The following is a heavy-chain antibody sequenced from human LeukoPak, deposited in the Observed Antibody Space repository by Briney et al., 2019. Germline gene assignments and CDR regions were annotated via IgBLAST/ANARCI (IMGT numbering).Heavy chain of an antibody. D-gene: IGHD3-22*01. J-gene: IGHJ4*02. CDR1: GYTFTGYY. CDR2: INPNSGGT. Sequence: GASVKVSCKASGYTFTGYYMHWVRQAPGQGLEWMGWINPNSGGTNYAQKFQGRVTMTRDTSISTAYMELSRLRSDDTAVYYCARDWYYYDSSGNFDYWGQGTLVTVSS. CDR3: ARDWYYYDSSGNFDY. V-gene: IGHV1-2*02.